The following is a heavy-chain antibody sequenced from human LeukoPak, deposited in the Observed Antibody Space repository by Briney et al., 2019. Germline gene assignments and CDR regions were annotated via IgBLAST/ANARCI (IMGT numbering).Heavy chain of an antibody. V-gene: IGHV1-24*01. CDR3: ASPPPRYCSGRSCSYWYFAL. CDR1: GYNLTELS. Sequence: ASVKVSCNVSGYNLTELSIHWVRQAPGKGLEWMGGFDPEDDEIIYAQQFQGRVTMTEDTSRSTAFMELSSLRSEDTAMYYCASPPPRYCSGRSCSYWYFALWGRGTLVTVSS. J-gene: IGHJ2*01. D-gene: IGHD2-15*01. CDR2: FDPEDDEI.